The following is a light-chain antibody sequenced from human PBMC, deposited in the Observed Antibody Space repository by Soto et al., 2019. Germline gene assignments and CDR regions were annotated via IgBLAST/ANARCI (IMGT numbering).Light chain of an antibody. CDR1: QSVSSNY. Sequence: EIVLTQSPGTLSLSPGDRATLSCRASQSVSSNYLAWYQQKPGQAPRLLIYVASTRAPGIPDRISGSGSGTDFTLSISRLEPEDFAVYYCEQYGSSPFTFGGGTKVEIK. V-gene: IGKV3-20*01. CDR3: EQYGSSPFT. CDR2: VAS. J-gene: IGKJ4*01.